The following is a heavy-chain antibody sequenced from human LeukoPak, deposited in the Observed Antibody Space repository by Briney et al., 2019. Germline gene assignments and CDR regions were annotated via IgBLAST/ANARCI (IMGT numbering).Heavy chain of an antibody. CDR3: ARAEVGNGDYLFDY. CDR2: IIPIFGTA. D-gene: IGHD4-17*01. J-gene: IGHJ4*02. CDR1: GGTFSSYA. V-gene: IGHV1-69*01. Sequence: EASVKVSCKASGGTFSSYAISWVRQAPGQGLEWMGGIIPIFGTANYAQKFQGRVTITADESTSTAYMELSSLRSEDTAVYYCARAEVGNGDYLFDYWGQGTLVTVSS.